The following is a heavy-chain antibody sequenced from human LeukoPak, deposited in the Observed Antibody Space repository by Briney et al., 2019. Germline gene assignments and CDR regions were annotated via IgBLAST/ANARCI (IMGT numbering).Heavy chain of an antibody. D-gene: IGHD3-3*01. V-gene: IGHV4-30-4*01. CDR2: IYYSGST. J-gene: IGHJ6*02. CDR3: ARGPRITIFGVANYGMDV. CDR1: GGSINSGDYY. Sequence: PSETLSLTCTVSGGSINSGDYYWRWIRQPPGKGLEWIGYIYYSGSTYYNPSLKSRVTISVDTSKNQFSLKLSSVTAADTAVYYCARGPRITIFGVANYGMDVWGQGTTVTVSS.